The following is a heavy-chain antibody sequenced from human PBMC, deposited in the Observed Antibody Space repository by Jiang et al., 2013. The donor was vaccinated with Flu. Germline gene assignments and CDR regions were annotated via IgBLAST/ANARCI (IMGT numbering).Heavy chain of an antibody. Sequence: QTLSLTCSVSGGSITNGTYYWSWIRQPQEGPGVDWIHLLQWEHLLQSVPQDSSLPFSRDTSKNQFSLNLDSVTAADTAVYYCAREGGVKGLYDSSDFDSWGQGALVTVSP. V-gene: IGHV4-30-4*01. CDR3: AREGGVKGLYDSSDFDS. J-gene: IGHJ4*02. D-gene: IGHD3-22*01. CDR1: GGSITNGTYY. CDR2: LLQWEH.